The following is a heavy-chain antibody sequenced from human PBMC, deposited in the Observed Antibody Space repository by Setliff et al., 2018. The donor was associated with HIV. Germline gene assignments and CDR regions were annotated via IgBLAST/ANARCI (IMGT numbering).Heavy chain of an antibody. J-gene: IGHJ4*02. V-gene: IGHV1-2*04. CDR2: INPKSDGT. CDR3: ASRAPCGGDCFAFDY. CDR1: GYSFTDYY. D-gene: IGHD2-21*02. Sequence: GASVKVSCKASGYSFTDYYIHWVRQAPGQGLGWMGWINPKSDGTNYAQKFQGWITMTRDTSISTAYMEVRRLRSDDTAVYYCASRAPCGGDCFAFDYWGQGTLVTVSS.